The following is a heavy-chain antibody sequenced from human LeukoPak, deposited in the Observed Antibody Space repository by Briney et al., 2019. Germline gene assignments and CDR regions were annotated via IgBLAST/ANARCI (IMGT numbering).Heavy chain of an antibody. CDR3: ARKNGLDY. CDR1: GFTFSSYG. J-gene: IGHJ4*02. Sequence: GGSLRLSCAASGFTFSSYGMHWVRQAPGKGLKWVAFIQYDGSNKYYADSVKGRFTISRDNAKNSLYLQMNSLRAEDTAVYYCARKNGLDYWGQGTLVTVSS. D-gene: IGHD2-8*01. CDR2: IQYDGSNK. V-gene: IGHV3-30*02.